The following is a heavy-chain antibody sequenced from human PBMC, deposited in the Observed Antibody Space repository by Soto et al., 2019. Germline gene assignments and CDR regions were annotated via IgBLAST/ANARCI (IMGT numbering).Heavy chain of an antibody. CDR3: ATAPGGWFPSNWFDP. CDR2: FDPEDGET. Sequence: ASVKVSCKVSGYTLTELSMHWVRQAPGKWLEWMGGFDPEDGETIYAQKFQGRVTMTEDTSTDTAYMELSSLRSEDTAVYYCATAPGGWFPSNWFDPWGQGTLVTVSS. V-gene: IGHV1-24*01. J-gene: IGHJ5*02. CDR1: GYTLTELS. D-gene: IGHD6-19*01.